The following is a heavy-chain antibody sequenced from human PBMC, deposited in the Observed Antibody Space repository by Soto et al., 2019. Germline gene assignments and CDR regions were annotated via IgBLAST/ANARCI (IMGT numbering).Heavy chain of an antibody. D-gene: IGHD3-22*01. CDR1: GFTFSSYG. J-gene: IGHJ4*02. Sequence: PGGSLRLSCAASGFTFSSYGMHWVRQAPGKGLEWVAVISYDGSNKYYADSVKGRFTISRDNSKNTLYLQMNSLRAEDTAVYYCAKLPYDSSGYYSYWGQGTLVTFSS. V-gene: IGHV3-30*18. CDR2: ISYDGSNK. CDR3: AKLPYDSSGYYSY.